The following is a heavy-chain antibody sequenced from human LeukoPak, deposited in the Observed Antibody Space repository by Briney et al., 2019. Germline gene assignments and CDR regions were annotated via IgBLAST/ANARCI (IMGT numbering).Heavy chain of an antibody. CDR2: IYSGGST. Sequence: HPGGSLRLSCAASGFTVSSNYMSWVRQAPGKGLEWVSVIYSGGSTYYADSVKGRFTISRDNSKNTLYLQMNSLRAEDTAVYYCARVAKGRYSYALYYWGQGTLVTVSS. CDR3: ARVAKGRYSYALYY. J-gene: IGHJ4*02. CDR1: GFTVSSNY. V-gene: IGHV3-66*01. D-gene: IGHD5-18*01.